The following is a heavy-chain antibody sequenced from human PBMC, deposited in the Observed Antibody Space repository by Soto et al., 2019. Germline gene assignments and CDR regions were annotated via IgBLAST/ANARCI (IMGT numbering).Heavy chain of an antibody. CDR3: ARDHSNYYGSGSYYRQGDRYYFDY. D-gene: IGHD3-10*01. Sequence: GGSLRLSCAASGFTFSSYSMNWVRQAPGKGLEWVSYISSSSSTIYYADSVKGRFTISRDNAKNSLYLQMNSLRAEDTAVYYCARDHSNYYGSGSYYRQGDRYYFDYWGQGTLVTVSS. CDR1: GFTFSSYS. CDR2: ISSSSSTI. J-gene: IGHJ4*02. V-gene: IGHV3-48*01.